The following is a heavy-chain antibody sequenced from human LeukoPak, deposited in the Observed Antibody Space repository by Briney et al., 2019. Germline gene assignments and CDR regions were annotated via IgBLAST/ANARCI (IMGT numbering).Heavy chain of an antibody. CDR1: EFTFSSYA. D-gene: IGHD2-21*02. CDR3: AKGGMVTIVLDAFDI. J-gene: IGHJ3*02. Sequence: GGSLRLSCAASEFTFSSYAMSWVRQAPGKGLEWVSVITGSGANTYYGDSVKGRFTISRDNSKNTLYLQMNSLRAEDTAVYYCAKGGMVTIVLDAFDIWGQGTMVTVSS. CDR2: ITGSGANT. V-gene: IGHV3-23*01.